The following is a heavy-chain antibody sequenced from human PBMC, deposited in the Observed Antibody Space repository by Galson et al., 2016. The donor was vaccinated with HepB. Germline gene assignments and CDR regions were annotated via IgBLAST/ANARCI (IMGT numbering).Heavy chain of an antibody. CDR2: IFHSGDT. Sequence: SETLSLTCAVSGGSISRNNWWSWVRQPPGKGLEWIGEIFHSGDTNYNPSLRSRVTISVDKSKNHVSLKVISVTAADTAMYYCASYSIQSWAGSDAFDTWGQGTMVTVSS. J-gene: IGHJ3*02. CDR3: ASYSIQSWAGSDAFDT. CDR1: GGSISRNNW. D-gene: IGHD5-18*01. V-gene: IGHV4-4*02.